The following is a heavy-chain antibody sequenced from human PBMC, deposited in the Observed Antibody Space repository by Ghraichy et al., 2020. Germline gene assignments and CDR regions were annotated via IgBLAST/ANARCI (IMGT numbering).Heavy chain of an antibody. D-gene: IGHD3-10*01. CDR2: ISSSSSYI. CDR1: GFTFSSYS. CDR3: ARGASGLLWFGY. J-gene: IGHJ4*02. Sequence: GGSLRLSCAASGFTFSSYSMNWVRQAPGKGLEWVSSISSSSSYIYYADSVKGRFTISRDNAKNSLYLQMNSLRAEDTAVYYCARGASGLLWFGYWGQGTLVTVSS. V-gene: IGHV3-21*01.